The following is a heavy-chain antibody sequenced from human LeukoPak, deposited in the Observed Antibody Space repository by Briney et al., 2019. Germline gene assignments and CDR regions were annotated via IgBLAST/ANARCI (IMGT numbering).Heavy chain of an antibody. V-gene: IGHV4-34*01. J-gene: IGHJ4*02. CDR1: GGSFSGYY. Sequence: SETLSLTCAVYGGSFSGYYWGWIRQPPGKGLEWIGEINHSGSTNYNPSLKSRVTISVDTSKNQFSLKLSSVTAADTAVYYCARKDSITMVRGVIGYFDYWGQGTLVTVSS. CDR2: INHSGST. CDR3: ARKDSITMVRGVIGYFDY. D-gene: IGHD3-10*01.